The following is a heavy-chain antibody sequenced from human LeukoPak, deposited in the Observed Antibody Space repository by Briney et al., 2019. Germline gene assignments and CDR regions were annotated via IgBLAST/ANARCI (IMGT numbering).Heavy chain of an antibody. CDR2: IYYSGNT. V-gene: IGHV4-59*01. CDR1: GDSISSDH. D-gene: IGHD3-22*01. Sequence: SETLSLTCTVSGDSISSDHWIWIRQPPGKGLEWIGYIYYSGNTNYNPSLKSRVTISVDTSKNQFSLKLSSVTAADTAVYYCAKYSGHDTSGYYESRAFDIWGQGTMVTVSS. J-gene: IGHJ3*02. CDR3: AKYSGHDTSGYYESRAFDI.